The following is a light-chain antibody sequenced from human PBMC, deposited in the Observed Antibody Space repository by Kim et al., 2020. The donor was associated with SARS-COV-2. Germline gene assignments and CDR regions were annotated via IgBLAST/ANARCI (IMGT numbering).Light chain of an antibody. CDR1: QDISNY. J-gene: IGKJ4*02. CDR2: GAS. Sequence: IQLTQSPSSLSASVGDRVTITCRAGQDISNYLAWYQQKPGKAPKLLIYGASTLPSEVPSRFSGSGSGTDFTLTISSLQPEDFATYYCQQFNSYPRFGGGTKVEIK. V-gene: IGKV1-9*01. CDR3: QQFNSYPR.